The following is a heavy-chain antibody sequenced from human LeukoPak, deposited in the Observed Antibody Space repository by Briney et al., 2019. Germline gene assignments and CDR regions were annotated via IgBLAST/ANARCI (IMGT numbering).Heavy chain of an antibody. V-gene: IGHV3-7*01. CDR2: IKPDGSEE. D-gene: IGHD2-15*01. Sequence: GGSLRLSCAASGFTFSNYWMSWVRQAPGKGMEWVASIKPDGSEEFYVDFVKGRFTISRDNAKNSLYLQMSSLRAEDTAVYYCVGSSLWRYDPWGQGTLVTVSS. CDR3: VGSSLWRYDP. CDR1: GFTFSNYW. J-gene: IGHJ5*02.